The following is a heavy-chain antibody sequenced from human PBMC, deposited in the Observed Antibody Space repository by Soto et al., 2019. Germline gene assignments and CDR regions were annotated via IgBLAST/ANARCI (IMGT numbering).Heavy chain of an antibody. D-gene: IGHD2-2*01. CDR3: ARDRGYQVVSWSSYYYGMDV. V-gene: IGHV4-34*01. Sequence: QVQLQQWGAGLLKASETLSLNCTVQGGSFSTYYWSWIRQPPGKGLEWIGEINQSGAANYNPSLKSRVTMSVDTSRNQFSLKVSSVTAADTAVYYCARDRGYQVVSWSSYYYGMDVWGQGATVTVSS. J-gene: IGHJ6*02. CDR2: INQSGAA. CDR1: GGSFSTYY.